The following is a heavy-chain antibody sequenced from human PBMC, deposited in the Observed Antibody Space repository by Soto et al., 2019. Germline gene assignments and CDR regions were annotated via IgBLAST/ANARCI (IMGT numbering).Heavy chain of an antibody. Sequence: GGSLRLSCAASGFTFSSYAMSWVRQAPGKGLEWVSAISGSGGSTYYADSVKGRFTISRDNSKNTLYLQMNSLRAEDTAVYYCAKVVRAIFGVVLKKDRFGYYFDYWGQGTLVTVSS. CDR3: AKVVRAIFGVVLKKDRFGYYFDY. CDR2: ISGSGGST. CDR1: GFTFSSYA. D-gene: IGHD3-3*01. J-gene: IGHJ4*02. V-gene: IGHV3-23*01.